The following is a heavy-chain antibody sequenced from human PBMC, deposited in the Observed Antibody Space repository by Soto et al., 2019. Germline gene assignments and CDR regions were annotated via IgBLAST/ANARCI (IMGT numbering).Heavy chain of an antibody. CDR3: ARDRVYAFDY. Sequence: SETLSLTCTVSGGSISSGDYYWSWIRQPPGKGLEWIGYIYYTGSTYFNPSLKSRVTISVDTSKNQFSLKLSSVTAADTAVYYCARDRVYAFDYWGQGTLVTVSS. CDR1: GGSISSGDYY. V-gene: IGHV4-30-4*01. D-gene: IGHD2-8*01. CDR2: IYYTGST. J-gene: IGHJ4*02.